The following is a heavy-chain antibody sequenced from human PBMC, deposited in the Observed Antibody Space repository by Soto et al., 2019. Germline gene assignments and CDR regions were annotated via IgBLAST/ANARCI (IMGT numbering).Heavy chain of an antibody. D-gene: IGHD6-19*01. V-gene: IGHV1-69*01. CDR2: IIPIFGTA. CDR1: RVAFSKFI. CDR3: AKVRYSSPMGYYYGMDV. Sequence: QAQLEQSGGEVKKPGSSVKVSCKASRVAFSKFIVTWVRQAPGLGLEWVGGIIPIFGTANYAQKFQGRVTITEEESTSTSYMEVNNLRSEDTAVYYCAKVRYSSPMGYYYGMDVWGQGTTVTVSS. J-gene: IGHJ6*02.